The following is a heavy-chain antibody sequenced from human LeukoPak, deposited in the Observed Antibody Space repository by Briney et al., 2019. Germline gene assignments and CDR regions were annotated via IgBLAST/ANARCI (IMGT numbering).Heavy chain of an antibody. CDR3: ARSGQQTIWFDP. Sequence: GGSLRLSCAASGFTFSSYSMAWVRQAPGKGLEWVSSINSGSSHRIYADSVKGRFTISRDNAKNSLYLQMNSLRAEDTAVYYCARSGQQTIWFDPWGQGTLVTVSS. CDR2: INSGSSHR. D-gene: IGHD6-13*01. CDR1: GFTFSSYS. V-gene: IGHV3-21*01. J-gene: IGHJ5*02.